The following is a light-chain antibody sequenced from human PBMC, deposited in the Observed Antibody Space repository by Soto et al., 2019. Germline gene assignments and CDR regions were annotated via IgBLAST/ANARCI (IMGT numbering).Light chain of an antibody. Sequence: DIQMTQSPSSLSASVGDRVAITCRASQGVGNGLSWFQQRPGKAPKRLIYAASILQDGVPSRFSGSGSGTEFTLTISSLQPEDFGTYYCLQFNVNPRTFGQGTRVEIK. CDR1: QGVGNG. J-gene: IGKJ1*01. V-gene: IGKV1-17*01. CDR2: AAS. CDR3: LQFNVNPRT.